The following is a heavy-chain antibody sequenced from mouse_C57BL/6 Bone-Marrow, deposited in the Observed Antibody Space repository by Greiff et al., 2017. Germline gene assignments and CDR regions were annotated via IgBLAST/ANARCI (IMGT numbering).Heavy chain of an antibody. CDR2: IDPANGNT. CDR3: ASILFITTVVATN. D-gene: IGHD1-1*01. J-gene: IGHJ2*02. Sequence: EVQLQQSVAELVRPGASVKLSCTASGFHIKNTYMHWVKQRPEQGLEWIGRIDPANGNTKYAPKFPGKATITADTSSNTAYLQLSSLTSEDTAIYYCASILFITTVVATNWGQGTSLTGSS. CDR1: GFHIKNTY. V-gene: IGHV14-3*01.